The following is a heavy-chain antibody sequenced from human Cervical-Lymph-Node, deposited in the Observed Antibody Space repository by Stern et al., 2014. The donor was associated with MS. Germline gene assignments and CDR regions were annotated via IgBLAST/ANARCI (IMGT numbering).Heavy chain of an antibody. CDR3: ARAPAFDIWGGYHDYLDF. J-gene: IGHJ4*02. D-gene: IGHD3-3*01. CDR1: GFTFSSHW. Sequence: EVQLVESGGGLVQPGGSLTLSCEASGFTFSSHWMHWVRQAPGKGLVWVASMNNDGNSITYADFVKGRFPISRDNAKNLLHLQLSSLRAEDTAVYYCARAPAFDIWGGYHDYLDFWGQGTLVTVST. CDR2: MNNDGNSI. V-gene: IGHV3-74*02.